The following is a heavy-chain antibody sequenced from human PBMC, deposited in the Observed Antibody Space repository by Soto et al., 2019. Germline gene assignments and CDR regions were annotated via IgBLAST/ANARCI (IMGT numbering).Heavy chain of an antibody. CDR2: FDPEDGET. V-gene: IGHV1-24*01. CDR3: ATDLGQKSRGYSYGPFDY. CDR1: GYTLTELS. J-gene: IGHJ4*02. Sequence: ASVKVSCKVSGYTLTELSMHWVRQAPGKGLEWMGGFDPEDGETIYAQKFQGRVTMTEDTSTDTAYMELSSLRSEDKAVYDCATDLGQKSRGYSYGPFDYWGQGTLVTVSS. D-gene: IGHD5-18*01.